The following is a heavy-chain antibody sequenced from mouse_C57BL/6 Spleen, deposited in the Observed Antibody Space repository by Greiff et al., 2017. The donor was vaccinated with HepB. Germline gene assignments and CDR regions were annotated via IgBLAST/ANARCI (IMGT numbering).Heavy chain of an antibody. J-gene: IGHJ1*03. CDR3: ARDDYGSSYGYFDV. CDR2: INYDGSST. Sequence: VQLKESEGGLVQPGSSMKLSCTASGFTFSDYYMAWVRQVPEKGLEWVANINYDGSSTYYLDSLKSRFIISRDNAKNILYLQMSSLKSEDTATYYCARDDYGSSYGYFDVWGTGTTVTVSS. V-gene: IGHV5-16*01. D-gene: IGHD1-1*01. CDR1: GFTFSDYY.